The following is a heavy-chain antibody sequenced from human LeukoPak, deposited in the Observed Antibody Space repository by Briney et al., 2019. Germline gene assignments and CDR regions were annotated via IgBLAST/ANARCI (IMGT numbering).Heavy chain of an antibody. J-gene: IGHJ4*02. D-gene: IGHD6-6*01. CDR3: ATIRIGIAARRVEDY. V-gene: IGHV3-53*01. CDR2: IYSGGST. Sequence: PSETLSLTCAVSGGSISSSNWWSWVRQAPGKGLEWVSVIYSGGSTYYADSVKGRFTISRDNSKNTLYLQMNSLRAEDTAVYYCATIRIGIAARRVEDYWGQGTLVTVSS. CDR1: GGSISSSNW.